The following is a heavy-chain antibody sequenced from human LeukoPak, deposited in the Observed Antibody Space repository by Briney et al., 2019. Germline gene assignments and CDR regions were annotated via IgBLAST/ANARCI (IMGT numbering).Heavy chain of an antibody. D-gene: IGHD2-2*01. Sequence: PSGTLSLTCAVSGGSISSSNWWSWVRQPPGKGLEWIGYIYYTGSTNYNPSLKSRLTISVDTSKNHFSLRLSSVTAADTAVYYCALRRCSSTSCYYYWGQGTLVTVSS. J-gene: IGHJ4*02. CDR2: IYYTGST. V-gene: IGHV4-4*02. CDR1: GGSISSSNW. CDR3: ALRRCSSTSCYYY.